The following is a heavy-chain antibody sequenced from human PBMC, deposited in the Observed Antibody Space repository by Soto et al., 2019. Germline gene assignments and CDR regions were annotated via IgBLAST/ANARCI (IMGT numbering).Heavy chain of an antibody. D-gene: IGHD3-3*01. J-gene: IGHJ6*02. V-gene: IGHV5-10-1*01. Sequence: GESLKISCKGSGYSFTSYWISWVRQMPGKGLEWMGRIDPSDSYTNYSPSFQGHVTISADKSISTAYLQWSSLKASDTAMYYCASEGYDFWSGYRAYYGMDVWGQGTTVTVSS. CDR2: IDPSDSYT. CDR1: GYSFTSYW. CDR3: ASEGYDFWSGYRAYYGMDV.